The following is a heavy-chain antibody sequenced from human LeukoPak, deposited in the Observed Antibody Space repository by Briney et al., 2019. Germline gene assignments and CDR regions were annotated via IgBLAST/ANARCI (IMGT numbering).Heavy chain of an antibody. D-gene: IGHD6-13*01. J-gene: IGHJ4*02. Sequence: ASVKVSCKASGYTFTSYYIHWVRQAPGEGLEWMGIINPSGGSTSYAQKFQGRVTMTRDMSTSTVYMELSSLRSEDTAVYYCARSSIIAAAGPYYFDYWGQGTLVTVSS. CDR2: INPSGGST. CDR1: GYTFTSYY. CDR3: ARSSIIAAAGPYYFDY. V-gene: IGHV1-46*01.